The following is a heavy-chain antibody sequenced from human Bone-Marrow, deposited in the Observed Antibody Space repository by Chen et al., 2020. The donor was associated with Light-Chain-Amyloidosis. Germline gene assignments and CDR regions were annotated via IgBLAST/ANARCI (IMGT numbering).Heavy chain of an antibody. Sequence: EVQLVESGGSLVQPGGSLSLSCAASGFIFSNFNMNWVRQAPGKGLEWISYITTTSRTIYYADSVRGRFTISRDNAKNSLYLHMTSLRDDDTAIYYCARSRSSRPFDYWGQGNLVTVSS. V-gene: IGHV3-48*02. D-gene: IGHD2-2*01. CDR3: ARSRSSRPFDY. CDR2: ITTTSRTI. J-gene: IGHJ4*02. CDR1: GFIFSNFN.